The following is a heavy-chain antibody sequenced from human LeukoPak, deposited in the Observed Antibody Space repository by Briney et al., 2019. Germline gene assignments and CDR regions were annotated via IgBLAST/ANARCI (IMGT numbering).Heavy chain of an antibody. CDR1: GGSIGSSSYY. D-gene: IGHD3-22*01. CDR3: ASRDLITMIAFDY. CDR2: IYYSGST. V-gene: IGHV4-39*01. Sequence: SETLSLTCTVSGGSIGSSSYYWGWIRQPPGKGLEWIGSIYYSGSTYYNPSLKSRVTISVDTSKNQFSLKLSSVTAADTAVYYCASRDLITMIAFDYWGQGTLVTVSS. J-gene: IGHJ4*02.